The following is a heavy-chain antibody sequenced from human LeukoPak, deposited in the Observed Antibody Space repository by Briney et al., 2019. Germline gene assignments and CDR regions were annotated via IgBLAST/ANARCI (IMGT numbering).Heavy chain of an antibody. CDR2: INPNSGGT. V-gene: IGHV1-2*02. Sequence: ASVKVSCKASGYTFTGYYMHWVRQAPGQGLEWMGWINPNSGGTNYAQKFQGRVTMTRDTSISTAYMELSRLRSDDTAVYYCARDRYYVWGSYRSAYFDYWGQGTLVTVSS. CDR3: ARDRYYVWGSYRSAYFDY. D-gene: IGHD3-16*02. CDR1: GYTFTGYY. J-gene: IGHJ4*02.